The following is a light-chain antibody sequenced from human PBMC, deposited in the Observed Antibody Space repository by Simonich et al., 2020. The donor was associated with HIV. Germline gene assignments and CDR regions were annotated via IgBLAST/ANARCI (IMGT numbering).Light chain of an antibody. J-gene: IGKJ1*01. CDR1: QSVLYSSNNKNY. CDR2: WAS. Sequence: DIVMTQSPDSLAVSLGERATINCKSSQSVLYSSNNKNYLAWYQQKPGQPPKLLIYWASTRESGVPDRFSGSGSGTAFTLTISSLQAEDVAVYYCQQYYSTPTFDQGTKVEIK. V-gene: IGKV4-1*01. CDR3: QQYYSTPT.